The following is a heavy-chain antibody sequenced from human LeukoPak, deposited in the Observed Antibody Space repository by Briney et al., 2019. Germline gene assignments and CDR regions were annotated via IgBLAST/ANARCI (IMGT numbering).Heavy chain of an antibody. CDR2: IKQDGSEK. CDR1: GITLSVYW. J-gene: IGHJ4*02. V-gene: IGHV3-7*01. Sequence: PGGSLRLSCAASGITLSVYWMSWVRQAPGKGLEWVANIKQDGSEKYYRDSVQGRFTISRDNAKNSLYLRMNSLRAEDTAVYYCARSGSGYFDYWGQGSLVTVSS. CDR3: ARSGSGYFDY.